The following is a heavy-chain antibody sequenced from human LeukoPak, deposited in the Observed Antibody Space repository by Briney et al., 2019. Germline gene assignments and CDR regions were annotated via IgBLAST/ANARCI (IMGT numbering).Heavy chain of an antibody. J-gene: IGHJ4*02. CDR2: IYYSGST. V-gene: IGHV4-59*08. CDR1: GGSISSYY. D-gene: IGHD6-19*01. CDR3: ARQLRGEAVAGHLQPFDY. Sequence: SETLSLTCTVSGGSISSYYWNWIRQHPGKGLEWIGYIYYSGSTNYNPSLKSRVTISVDTSKNQFSLKLGSVTAADTAVYFCARQLRGEAVAGHLQPFDYWGQGTLVTVSS.